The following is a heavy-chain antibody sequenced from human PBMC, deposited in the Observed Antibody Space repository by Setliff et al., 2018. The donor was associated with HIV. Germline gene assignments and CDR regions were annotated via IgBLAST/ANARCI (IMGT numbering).Heavy chain of an antibody. D-gene: IGHD1-1*01. CDR3: LTGRKEFDI. CDR1: GGTSSTHA. Sequence: ASVKVSCKASGGTSSTHAMNWVRQAPGQGLEWMGWIDPNTGSPTYARGFTGRFVFSLDISVGTAFLQISSLKSEDTALYFCLTGRKEFDIWGQGTMVTVSS. CDR2: IDPNTGSP. J-gene: IGHJ3*02. V-gene: IGHV7-4-1*02.